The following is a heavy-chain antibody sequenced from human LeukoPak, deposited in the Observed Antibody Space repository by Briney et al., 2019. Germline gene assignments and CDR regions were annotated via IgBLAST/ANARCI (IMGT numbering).Heavy chain of an antibody. D-gene: IGHD1-26*01. CDR2: IFYSGTT. CDR3: ARDPGGTGDY. J-gene: IGHJ4*02. V-gene: IGHV4-39*02. Sequence: SETLSLTCTVSGGSVSGSNNYWGWIRQPPGKGLEWIGTIFYSGTTYYNPSFRSRVTISVDTSKNQFSLKLSSVTAADTAVYYCARDPGGTGDYWGQGTLVTVSS. CDR1: GGSVSGSNNY.